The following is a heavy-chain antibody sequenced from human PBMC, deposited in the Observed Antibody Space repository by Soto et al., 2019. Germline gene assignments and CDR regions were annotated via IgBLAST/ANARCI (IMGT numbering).Heavy chain of an antibody. CDR1: GGSFSGYY. J-gene: IGHJ6*02. Sequence: SETLSPTCAVSGGSFSGYYWSWFRQPPGKGLEWIGEINHSGSTNYNPSLKSRVTISVDTSKNQFSLKLSSVTAADTAVYYCARGGSSGWFYYYGMDVWGQGTTVTVSS. CDR2: INHSGST. CDR3: ARGGSSGWFYYYGMDV. D-gene: IGHD6-19*01. V-gene: IGHV4-34*01.